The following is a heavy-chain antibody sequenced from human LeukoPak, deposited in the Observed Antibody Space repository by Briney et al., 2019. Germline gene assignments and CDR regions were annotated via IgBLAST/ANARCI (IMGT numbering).Heavy chain of an antibody. D-gene: IGHD3-22*01. CDR3: VKDFGRSSGVLDY. J-gene: IGHJ4*02. CDR1: ALTFSDYG. CDR2: ISSDGSNR. V-gene: IGHV3-30*18. Sequence: GGSQRLSCATSALTFSDYGMHWVRQAPGKGLEWLGLISSDGSNRYYTDSVKGRFTISRDDSKNTLYLQMDSLRSEDTAVYYCVKDFGRSSGVLDYWGQGTLVIVSS.